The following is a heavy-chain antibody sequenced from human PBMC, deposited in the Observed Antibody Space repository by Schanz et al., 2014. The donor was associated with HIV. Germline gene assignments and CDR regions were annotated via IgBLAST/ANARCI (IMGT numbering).Heavy chain of an antibody. V-gene: IGHV1-2*02. Sequence: QVQLMQSGAEVKEPGASVKVSCKASGYTFSGHYLHWVRQAPGQGLEWMGWINPNSGGTNYAQKFQGRVTMTRDTSISTAYMELRSLRADDTAVYFCAREESNTAMVLDYWGQGTLVTVSS. CDR1: GYTFSGHY. D-gene: IGHD5-18*01. J-gene: IGHJ4*02. CDR2: INPNSGGT. CDR3: AREESNTAMVLDY.